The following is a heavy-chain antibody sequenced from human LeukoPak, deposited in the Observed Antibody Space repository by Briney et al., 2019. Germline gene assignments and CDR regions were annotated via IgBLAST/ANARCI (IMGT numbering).Heavy chain of an antibody. J-gene: IGHJ3*02. V-gene: IGHV3-30-3*01. Sequence: GRSLRLSCAASGFTFSTYFMHWVRQAPGKGLGWVADIASDGSHTFYVESVKGRFTISRDNSKNTLYLQMNSLRAEDTAVYFCARERQDTILHSGAFDIWGQGTMVTVSS. CDR3: ARERQDTILHSGAFDI. CDR1: GFTFSTYF. CDR2: IASDGSHT. D-gene: IGHD2-21*01.